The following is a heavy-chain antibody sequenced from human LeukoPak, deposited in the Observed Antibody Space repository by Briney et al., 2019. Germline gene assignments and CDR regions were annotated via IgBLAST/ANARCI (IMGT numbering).Heavy chain of an antibody. J-gene: IGHJ4*02. CDR1: GFTFSSYA. D-gene: IGHD2-2*01. CDR2: VSPSGGRT. V-gene: IGHV3-23*01. Sequence: GGSLRLSCGASGFTFSSYAMSWVRQTPGRGLEWVAGVSPSGGRTLYAGSVEGRFTISTDNSNDPVYLQLSSLRAEDSALYYCAKVRGVYCSSPACYYYDSWGQGTPVTVSS. CDR3: AKVRGVYCSSPACYYYDS.